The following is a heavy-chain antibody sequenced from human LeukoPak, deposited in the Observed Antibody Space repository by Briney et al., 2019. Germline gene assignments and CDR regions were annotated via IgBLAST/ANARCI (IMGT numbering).Heavy chain of an antibody. CDR1: GGSISSSSYY. Sequence: SETLSLTCTVSGGSISSSSYYWVWIRQTPGKGLECVGSVYQSGSTYYNPSLNNPSLKSRVTISSDTSKNHFSLKLSSVTAADTAVYYCARAPRITIFGVVILKENYYYYMDVWGKGTTVTVSS. CDR3: ARAPRITIFGVVILKENYYYYMDV. D-gene: IGHD3-3*01. J-gene: IGHJ6*03. CDR2: VYQSGST. V-gene: IGHV4-39*07.